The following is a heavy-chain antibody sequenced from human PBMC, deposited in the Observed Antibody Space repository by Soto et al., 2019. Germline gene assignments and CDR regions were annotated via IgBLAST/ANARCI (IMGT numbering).Heavy chain of an antibody. Sequence: SVKVYCKASGGTFSSYAISWVRQAPGQGLEWMGGIIPIFGTANYAQKFQGRVTITADESTSTAYMELSSLRSEDTAVYYCARRKYCSSTSCPSHAFDIWGQGTMVTVSS. J-gene: IGHJ3*02. CDR2: IIPIFGTA. CDR1: GGTFSSYA. CDR3: ARRKYCSSTSCPSHAFDI. V-gene: IGHV1-69*13. D-gene: IGHD2-2*01.